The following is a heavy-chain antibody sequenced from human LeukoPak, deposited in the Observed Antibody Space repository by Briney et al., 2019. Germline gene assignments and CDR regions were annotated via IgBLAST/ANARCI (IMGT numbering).Heavy chain of an antibody. J-gene: IGHJ1*01. V-gene: IGHV1-24*01. CDR2: FDPEDGET. CDR3: AAEHMGYRRSSEYFQH. D-gene: IGHD6-6*01. CDR1: GYTLTELS. Sequence: ASVKVSCTVSGYTLTELSMHWVRQAPGKGLEWMGGFDPEDGETIYAQKFQGRVTMTEDTSTDTAYMELSSLRSEDTAVYFCAAEHMGYRRSSEYFQHWGQGTLVTVSS.